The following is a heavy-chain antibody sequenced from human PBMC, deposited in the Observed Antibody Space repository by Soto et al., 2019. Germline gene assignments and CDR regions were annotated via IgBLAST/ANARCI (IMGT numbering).Heavy chain of an antibody. D-gene: IGHD6-6*01. Sequence: QVQLVQSGAEVKKPGSSVKVSCKASGGTFSSYAISWVRQAPGQGLEWMGGIIPIFGTANYAQKFQDRVTITANEATSTAYMELSSLRSEDTAVYYCARMSLEYSSASYFDYWGQGTLVTVSS. CDR1: GGTFSSYA. CDR2: IIPIFGTA. V-gene: IGHV1-69*01. CDR3: ARMSLEYSSASYFDY. J-gene: IGHJ4*02.